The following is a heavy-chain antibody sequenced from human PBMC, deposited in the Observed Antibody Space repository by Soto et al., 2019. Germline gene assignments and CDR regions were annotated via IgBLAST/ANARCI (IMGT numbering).Heavy chain of an antibody. Sequence: QVQLVQSGAEVKNPGASVKVSCKASGYTFTRYGIGWARQAPGQGLEWMGWINTYNGNTNYAQNVQGRVTLTTDTSTSTAYMELRSLRSNDTAIYYCAMVDVYVTASPQDVWGHGTTVIVSS. D-gene: IGHD3-16*01. CDR3: AMVDVYVTASPQDV. CDR1: GYTFTRYG. CDR2: INTYNGNT. J-gene: IGHJ6*02. V-gene: IGHV1-18*01.